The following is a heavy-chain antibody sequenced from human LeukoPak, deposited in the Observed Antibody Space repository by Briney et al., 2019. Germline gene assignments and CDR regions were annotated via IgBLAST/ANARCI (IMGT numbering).Heavy chain of an antibody. V-gene: IGHV4-31*03. CDR1: GGSISSGGYY. Sequence: SQTLSLTCTVSGGSISSGGYYWSWIRQLPGKGLEWMVYIHYTGYTFLIPSLKSRVTMSLGTSENQFSLKLSSVTAADTAVYYCARYCSGDTCRYLDYWGQGTLVTVSS. CDR3: ARYCSGDTCRYLDY. CDR2: IHYTGYT. D-gene: IGHD2-15*01. J-gene: IGHJ4*02.